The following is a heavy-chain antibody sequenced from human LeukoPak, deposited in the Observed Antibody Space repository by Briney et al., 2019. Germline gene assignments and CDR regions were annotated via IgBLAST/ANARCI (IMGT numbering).Heavy chain of an antibody. CDR3: ARSRYSGSYPYYYYYMDV. CDR2: IKQDGSEK. CDR1: GFTFSSYW. V-gene: IGHV3-7*01. Sequence: PGRSLRLSCAASGFTFSSYWMSWVRQAPGKGLEWVANIKQDGSEKYYVDSVKGRFTISRDNAKNSLYLQMNSLRAEDTAVYYCARSRYSGSYPYYYYYMDVWGKGTTVTVSS. D-gene: IGHD1-26*01. J-gene: IGHJ6*03.